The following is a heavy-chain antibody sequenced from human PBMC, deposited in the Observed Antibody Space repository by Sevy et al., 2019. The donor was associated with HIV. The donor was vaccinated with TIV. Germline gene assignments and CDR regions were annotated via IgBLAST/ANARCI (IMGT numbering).Heavy chain of an antibody. CDR1: GYTFTSYG. CDR2: ISAYNGNT. V-gene: IGHV1-18*04. Sequence: ASVKVSCKASGYTFTSYGISWVRQAPGQGLEWMGWISAYNGNTNYAQKLLGRVTMTTDTSTSTAYMELRSLRSDDTAVYYCARDRRRDGYNNMRGGFDYWGQGTLVTVSS. D-gene: IGHD5-12*01. J-gene: IGHJ4*02. CDR3: ARDRRRDGYNNMRGGFDY.